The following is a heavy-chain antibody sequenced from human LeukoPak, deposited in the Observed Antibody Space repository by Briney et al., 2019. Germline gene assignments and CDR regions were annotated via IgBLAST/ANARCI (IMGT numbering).Heavy chain of an antibody. V-gene: IGHV3-21*01. D-gene: IGHD3-16*01. J-gene: IGHJ4*02. CDR3: ARDGGRYDRLDY. Sequence: GGSLRLSCAASGFTFSSYSMNWVRQAPGKGLECVSSISSSSSYIYYADSVKGRFTISRDNAKNSLYLQMNSLRAEDTAVYYCARDGGRYDRLDYWGQGTLVTVSS. CDR2: ISSSSSYI. CDR1: GFTFSSYS.